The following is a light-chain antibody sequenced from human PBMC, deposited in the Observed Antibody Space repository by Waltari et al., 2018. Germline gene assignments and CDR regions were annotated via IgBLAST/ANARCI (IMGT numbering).Light chain of an antibody. Sequence: DIQMTQSPSTLSASVGDRVTITCWASQNINTYLAWYQHKPGKAPKLLIYGGSTLESGVPLRFSGSGSGTEFTLTISSLQPDDFATYYCQRYNSYSNTFGQGTKLEIK. CDR1: QNINTY. V-gene: IGKV1-5*01. CDR2: GGS. CDR3: QRYNSYSNT. J-gene: IGKJ2*01.